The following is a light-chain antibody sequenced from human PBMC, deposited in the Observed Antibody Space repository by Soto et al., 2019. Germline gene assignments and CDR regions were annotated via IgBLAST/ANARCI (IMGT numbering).Light chain of an antibody. J-gene: IGKJ5*01. CDR2: SAS. Sequence: DIQMTQSPSSVSTSVGDRVTITCRASQRINIYLNWYRQKPGKAPELLIYSASNLQSGVPSRFSGSGSGTDFTLTISGLQPEDFATYYCQQSFSTPTFGQGTRLEIK. CDR1: QRINIY. V-gene: IGKV1-39*01. CDR3: QQSFSTPT.